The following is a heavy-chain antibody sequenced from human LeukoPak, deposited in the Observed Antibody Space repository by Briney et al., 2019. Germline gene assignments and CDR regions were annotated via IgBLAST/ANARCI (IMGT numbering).Heavy chain of an antibody. CDR3: ARDLGYCSSTSCYEGGY. J-gene: IGHJ4*02. D-gene: IGHD2-2*01. Sequence: SVKVSCKASGGTFSSYAISWVRQAPGQGLEWMGGIIPIFGTANYAQKFQGRVTITADESTSAAYMELSSLRSEDTAVYYCARDLGYCSSTSCYEGGYWGQGTLVTVSS. CDR1: GGTFSSYA. CDR2: IIPIFGTA. V-gene: IGHV1-69*13.